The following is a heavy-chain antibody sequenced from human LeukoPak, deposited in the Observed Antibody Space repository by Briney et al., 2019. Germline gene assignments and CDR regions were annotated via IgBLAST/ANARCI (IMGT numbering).Heavy chain of an antibody. CDR3: ARAPRGYQLPNWYFDL. D-gene: IGHD2-2*01. Sequence: PSETLSLTCTVSGGSISSGGYYWSWIRQHPGKGLEWIGYIYYSGSTYYNPSLKGRVTISVDTSKNQFSLKLSSVTAADTAVYYCARAPRGYQLPNWYFDLWGRGTLVTVSS. J-gene: IGHJ2*01. CDR1: GGSISSGGYY. V-gene: IGHV4-31*03. CDR2: IYYSGST.